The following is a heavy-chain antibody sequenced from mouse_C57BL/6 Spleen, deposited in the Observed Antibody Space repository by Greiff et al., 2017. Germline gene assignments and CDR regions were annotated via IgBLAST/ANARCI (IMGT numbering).Heavy chain of an antibody. CDR2: IHPNSGST. CDR3: ARSVNYYGSRVFAY. D-gene: IGHD1-1*01. Sequence: QVQLQQPGAELVKPGASVKLSCKASGYTFTSYWMHWVKQRPGQGLEWIGMIHPNSGSTNYNEKFKSKATLTVDKSSSTAYMQLSSLTSEDSAVYYGARSVNYYGSRVFAYWGQGTLVTVSA. CDR1: GYTFTSYW. V-gene: IGHV1-64*01. J-gene: IGHJ3*01.